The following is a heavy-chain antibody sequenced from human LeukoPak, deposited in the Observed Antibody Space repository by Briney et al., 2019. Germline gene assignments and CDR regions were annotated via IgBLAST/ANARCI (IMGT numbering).Heavy chain of an antibody. D-gene: IGHD3-10*01. Sequence: ASVKVSCKASGYTFTSYGISWVRQATGQGLEWMGWMNPNSGNTGYAQKFQGRVTMTRNTSISTAYMELSSLRSEDTAVYYCATALIGAARSGWFDPWGQGTLVTVSS. CDR2: MNPNSGNT. V-gene: IGHV1-8*01. CDR3: ATALIGAARSGWFDP. J-gene: IGHJ5*02. CDR1: GYTFTSYG.